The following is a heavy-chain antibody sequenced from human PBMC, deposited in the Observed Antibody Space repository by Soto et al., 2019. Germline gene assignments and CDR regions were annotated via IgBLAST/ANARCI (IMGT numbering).Heavy chain of an antibody. V-gene: IGHV3-74*01. CDR1: GFTFTNYR. CDR3: ARAGDWNYVQDF. D-gene: IGHD1-7*01. CDR2: INSDGTRI. J-gene: IGHJ4*02. Sequence: EVQLVESGGGLVQPGGSLRLSCAASGFTFTNYRIHWVRQAPGKGLVWVARINSDGTRINYGDSAKGRFTISRDNAKNTVFLQMNSLRDEDSGVYFCARAGDWNYVQDFWGQGTLVTVSS.